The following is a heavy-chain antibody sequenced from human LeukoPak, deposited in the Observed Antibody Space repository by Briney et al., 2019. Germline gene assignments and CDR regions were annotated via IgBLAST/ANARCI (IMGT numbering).Heavy chain of an antibody. V-gene: IGHV3-66*02. CDR1: GFTVSSNY. Sequence: PGGSLRLSRAASGFTVSSNYMSWVRQAPGKGLECVSVIYSVGSTYYADSVKGRFTVSRDDSKNTPYLQMNSLRAEDTAVYYCARDRTTGEVDFWGQGTLVTVSS. D-gene: IGHD2/OR15-2a*01. J-gene: IGHJ4*02. CDR2: IYSVGST. CDR3: ARDRTTGEVDF.